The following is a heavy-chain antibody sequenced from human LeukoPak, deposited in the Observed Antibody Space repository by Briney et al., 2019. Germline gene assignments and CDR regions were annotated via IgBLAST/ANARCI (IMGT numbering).Heavy chain of an antibody. Sequence: SETLSLTCTVFGGSISSYYWSWIRQPPGKGLEWIACISYSGSTKYNPSLKSRVTISVDTSKNQLSLKLSSVTAADTAVYYCAREPGFDSSGYLNWFDPWGQGTLVTVSS. CDR3: AREPGFDSSGYLNWFDP. D-gene: IGHD3-22*01. V-gene: IGHV4-59*12. CDR2: ISYSGST. J-gene: IGHJ5*02. CDR1: GGSISSYY.